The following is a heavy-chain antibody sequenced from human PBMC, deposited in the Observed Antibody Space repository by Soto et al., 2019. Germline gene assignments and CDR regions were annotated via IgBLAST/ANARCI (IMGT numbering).Heavy chain of an antibody. D-gene: IGHD5-12*01. CDR1: GGSISSGGYY. V-gene: IGHV4-31*03. J-gene: IGHJ3*02. CDR3: AREGVEMATIRAVFDI. CDR2: IYYSGST. Sequence: QVQLQESGPGLVKPSQTLSLTCTVSGGSISSGGYYWSWIRQHPGKGLEWIGYIYYSGSTNYNPSLKSRVTISVDKSKNQFSLKLSSVTAADTAVYYCAREGVEMATIRAVFDIWGQGTMVTVSS.